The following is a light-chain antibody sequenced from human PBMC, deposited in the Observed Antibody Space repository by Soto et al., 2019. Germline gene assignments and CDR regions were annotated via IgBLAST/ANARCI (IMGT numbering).Light chain of an antibody. CDR2: GIS. Sequence: EIVMTQSPATLSVSPGGIATLSCRASQSISDTLAWYQQKPGQAPRLLIYGISKRAAGIPDRFTGSGSGTDFTLTISRLEPEDFAVYYCQQYGSLSITFGQGTRLEIK. CDR3: QQYGSLSIT. J-gene: IGKJ5*01. CDR1: QSISDT. V-gene: IGKV3-20*01.